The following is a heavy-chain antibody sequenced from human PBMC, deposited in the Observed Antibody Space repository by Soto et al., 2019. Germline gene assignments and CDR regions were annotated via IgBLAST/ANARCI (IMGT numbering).Heavy chain of an antibody. Sequence: GASVKVSCKASGYTFTSYGISWVRQAPGQGLEWMGWISAYNGNTNYAQKLQGRVTMTTDTSTSTAYMELRSLRSDDTAVYYCARDHISALGRYYYDSSGYYSQGGYYYYGMDVWGQGTTVTVSS. CDR3: ARDHISALGRYYYDSSGYYSQGGYYYYGMDV. J-gene: IGHJ6*02. D-gene: IGHD3-22*01. CDR2: ISAYNGNT. V-gene: IGHV1-18*01. CDR1: GYTFTSYG.